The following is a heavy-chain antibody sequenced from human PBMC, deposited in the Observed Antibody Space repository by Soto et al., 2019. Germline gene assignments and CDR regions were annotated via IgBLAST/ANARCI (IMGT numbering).Heavy chain of an antibody. V-gene: IGHV1-18*01. CDR2: ISTYNGNT. J-gene: IGHJ4*02. D-gene: IGHD3-22*01. Sequence: QVQLVQSGAEVKKPGASVKVSCKASGYTFTTYGMSWVRQAPGQGLDWMGWISTYNGNTKYAERLQGRVTMTTDTATRTAYMELRSVRADDTAVYYCARGPTDYYDISGNYIVDYWRQGTLVTVSS. CDR1: GYTFTTYG. CDR3: ARGPTDYYDISGNYIVDY.